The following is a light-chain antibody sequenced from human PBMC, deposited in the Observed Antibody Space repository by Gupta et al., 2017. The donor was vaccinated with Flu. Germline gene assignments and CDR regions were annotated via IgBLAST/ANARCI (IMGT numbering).Light chain of an antibody. CDR2: DVS. CDR1: SSDDGGYNY. J-gene: IGLJ1*01. Sequence: QPALPPLHRVSGAPGQSVTLACTRTSSDDGGYNYVSWYQQHPGKAPKLIIYDVSKRPSGVPDRFSASKSGTAASPTISGHPAGDAAEYYCSSYAGSYTWVFGSGTKVTVL. V-gene: IGLV2-11*01. CDR3: SSYAGSYTWV.